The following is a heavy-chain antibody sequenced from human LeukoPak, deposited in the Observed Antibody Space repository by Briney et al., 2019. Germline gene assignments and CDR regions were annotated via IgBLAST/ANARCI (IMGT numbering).Heavy chain of an antibody. CDR2: ISSSGSTI. Sequence: GSLRLSCAASGFTFSSYEMNWVRQAPGKGLEWVSYISSSGSTIYYADSVKGRFTISRDNAKNSLYLQMNSLRAEDTAVYYCARVAYYDFWSGYYSYFDYWGQGTLVTVSS. CDR3: ARVAYYDFWSGYYSYFDY. J-gene: IGHJ4*02. CDR1: GFTFSSYE. V-gene: IGHV3-48*03. D-gene: IGHD3-3*01.